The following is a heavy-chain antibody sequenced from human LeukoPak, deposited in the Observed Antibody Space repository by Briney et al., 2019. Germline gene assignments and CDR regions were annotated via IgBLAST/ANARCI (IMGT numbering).Heavy chain of an antibody. Sequence: GGSLRLSCAASGFTFSSYSINWVRQAPGKGLEWVSRITSSSNYIYYADSVKGRFTISRDNAKNSLYLDMNSLRADDTAVYYCARAENSGSGGLDPWGQGTLVTVSS. CDR2: ITSSSNYI. V-gene: IGHV3-21*01. D-gene: IGHD2-15*01. CDR1: GFTFSSYS. CDR3: ARAENSGSGGLDP. J-gene: IGHJ5*02.